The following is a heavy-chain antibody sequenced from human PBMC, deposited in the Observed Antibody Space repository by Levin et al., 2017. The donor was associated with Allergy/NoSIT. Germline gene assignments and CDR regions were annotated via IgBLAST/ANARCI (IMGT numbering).Heavy chain of an antibody. CDR3: AKKFDGGSSWYAFDH. CDR1: GFIFRNYV. J-gene: IGHJ4*02. V-gene: IGHV3-23*01. Sequence: GGSLRLSCAASGFIFRNYVMTWLRQSPRKGLEWVSSIGGSGDIAYYADSVKGRFTVSRDNSKNTLYLQMSSLGAEDTAVYYCAKKFDGGSSWYAFDHWGQGTLVTVSS. D-gene: IGHD6-13*01. CDR2: IGGSGDIA.